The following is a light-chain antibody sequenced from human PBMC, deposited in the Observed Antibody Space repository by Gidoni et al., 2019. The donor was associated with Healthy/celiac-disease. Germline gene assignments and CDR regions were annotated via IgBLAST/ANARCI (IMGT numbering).Light chain of an antibody. CDR2: EDN. J-gene: IGLJ3*02. CDR3: QSYDSSNWV. CDR1: SGSIASNY. V-gene: IGLV6-57*01. Sequence: FMLTQPHSVSESPGKTVTISCTRSSGSIASNYVQWYQQRPGSSPTTVIYEDNQRPSGVPDRFSGSLDSSSNSASLSISGLKTEDEADYYCQSYDSSNWVFGGGTKLTVL.